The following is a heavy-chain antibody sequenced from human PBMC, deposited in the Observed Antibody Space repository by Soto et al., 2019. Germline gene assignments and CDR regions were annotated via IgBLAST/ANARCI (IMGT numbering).Heavy chain of an antibody. CDR3: ASDGSYDDFDI. D-gene: IGHD3-10*01. Sequence: PGGSLRLSCAASGFTFSSYSMNWVRQAPGKGLERVSYLSSSGSTTYYADSVKGRFTISRDNAKNSLYLQMNSLRAEDTAVYYCASDGSYDDFDIWGQGTMVTV. V-gene: IGHV3-48*04. J-gene: IGHJ3*02. CDR1: GFTFSSYS. CDR2: LSSSGSTT.